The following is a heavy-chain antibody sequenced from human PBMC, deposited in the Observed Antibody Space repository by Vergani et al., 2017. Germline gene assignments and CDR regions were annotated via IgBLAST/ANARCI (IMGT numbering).Heavy chain of an antibody. V-gene: IGHV4-61*02. J-gene: IGHJ6*02. CDR2: IYTSGNT. CDR1: CGSISSGSYY. Sequence: QVQLQESGPGLVKPSQTLSLTCTVSCGSISSGSYYCCWIRHPAGKGLGLIGRIYTSGNTNYNPSLKSRGTISVDTSKNPFSLQLRLMTAADTAVYYCASGQCVGAWGSGGMDFWGQGTTVTVSS. D-gene: IGHD1-26*01. CDR3: ASGQCVGAWGSGGMDF.